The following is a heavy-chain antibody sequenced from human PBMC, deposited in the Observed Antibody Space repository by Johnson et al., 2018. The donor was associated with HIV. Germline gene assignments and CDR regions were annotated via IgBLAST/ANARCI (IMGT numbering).Heavy chain of an antibody. CDR3: VRGGLGYQNIHDPFDI. CDR2: INWNGGRT. CDR1: GFTFDDYA. D-gene: IGHD3-16*02. V-gene: IGHV3-20*04. Sequence: VQLVESGGALVQPGRSLRLTCAASGFTFDDYAMYWVRQAPGKGLEWVSGINWNGGRTGYVDSMKGRFTISRDNAKNSLYLQMNSLRAEDTALYYCVRGGLGYQNIHDPFDIWGQGTMVTVSS. J-gene: IGHJ3*02.